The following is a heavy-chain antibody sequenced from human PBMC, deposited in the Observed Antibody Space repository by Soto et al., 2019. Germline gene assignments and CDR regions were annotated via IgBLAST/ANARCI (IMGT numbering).Heavy chain of an antibody. J-gene: IGHJ6*02. CDR1: XXSXXXXXXX. CDR2: IYYSGST. CDR3: XAXXXXXXXHHGMDV. Sequence: QVQLQESGPGLVKPSQTLSLTCTVSXXSXXXXXXXXXWXRQXXXXXLEWIGYIYYSGSTYYNPSLKSRVTXXXXXXXXXXXXXXXXXXXXXXXXXXXAXXXXXXXHHGMDVWGQGTTVTVSS. V-gene: IGHV4-31*03.